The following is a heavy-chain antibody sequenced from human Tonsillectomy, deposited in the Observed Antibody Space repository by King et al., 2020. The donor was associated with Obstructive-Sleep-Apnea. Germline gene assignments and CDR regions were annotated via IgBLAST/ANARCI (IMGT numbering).Heavy chain of an antibody. J-gene: IGHJ6*02. D-gene: IGHD2-2*01. CDR2: ITTGGST. CDR1: GFTFSSYA. V-gene: IGHV3-23*04. CDR3: AKVSRDGGIVEVPTAKEYYYYYYDLDV. Sequence: VQLVESGGGLVQPGGSLRLSCAASGFTFSSYAMNGVRQAPGKGLEWVSVITTGGSTYYADSVKGRFTIPRDNSKNTLYLQMNSLRAEDTAEYYCAKVSRDGGIVEVPTAKEYYYYYYDLDVWGQGTTVTVSS.